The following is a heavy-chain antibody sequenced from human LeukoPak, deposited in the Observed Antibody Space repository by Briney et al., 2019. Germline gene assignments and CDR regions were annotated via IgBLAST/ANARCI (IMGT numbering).Heavy chain of an antibody. D-gene: IGHD1-26*01. CDR3: ARDIGSYFDY. Sequence: SETLSLTCTVSGGSISSGSYYWSWLRQPAGKGLEWIGRIYTSGSTNYNPSLKSRVTISVDTSKNQFSLKLSSVTAADTAVYYCARDIGSYFDYWGQGTLVTVSS. CDR1: GGSISSGSYY. J-gene: IGHJ4*02. CDR2: IYTSGST. V-gene: IGHV4-61*02.